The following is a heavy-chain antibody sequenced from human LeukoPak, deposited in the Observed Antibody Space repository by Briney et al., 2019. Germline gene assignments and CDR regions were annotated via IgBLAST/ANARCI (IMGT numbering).Heavy chain of an antibody. CDR1: GFTFSSYA. J-gene: IGHJ4*02. CDR2: ISGSGGST. Sequence: PGGSLRLSCAASGFTFSSYAMSWVRPAPGKGLEWVSAISGSGGSTYYADSVKGRFTISRDNSKNTLYLQMNSLRAEDTAVYYCAKDHKASKGSALAAAVYWGQGTLVTVSS. V-gene: IGHV3-23*01. D-gene: IGHD6-13*01. CDR3: AKDHKASKGSALAAAVY.